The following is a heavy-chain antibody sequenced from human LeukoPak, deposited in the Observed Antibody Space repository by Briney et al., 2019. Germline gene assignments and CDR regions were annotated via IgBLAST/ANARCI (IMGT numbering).Heavy chain of an antibody. CDR1: GGTFSSYA. D-gene: IGHD3-22*01. V-gene: IGHV1-69*05. CDR3: ASPNSSGFVFDY. Sequence: GASVKVSCKASGGTFSSYAISWVRQAPGQGLEWMGGIIPIFGTANYAQKFQGRVTITTDESTSTAYMELSSLRSEDTAVYYCASPNSSGFVFDYWGQGTLVTVSS. CDR2: IIPIFGTA. J-gene: IGHJ4*02.